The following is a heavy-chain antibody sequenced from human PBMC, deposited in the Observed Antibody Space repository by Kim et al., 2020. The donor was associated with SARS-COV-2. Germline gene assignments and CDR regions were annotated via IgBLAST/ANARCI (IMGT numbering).Heavy chain of an antibody. J-gene: IGHJ2*01. Sequence: YADSEKGRFTISRNNAKNGVYLQMNGLRVEDTAVYFCARADNSGRAWYFDLWGRGTLVTVSS. D-gene: IGHD6-19*01. CDR3: ARADNSGRAWYFDL. V-gene: IGHV3-74*01.